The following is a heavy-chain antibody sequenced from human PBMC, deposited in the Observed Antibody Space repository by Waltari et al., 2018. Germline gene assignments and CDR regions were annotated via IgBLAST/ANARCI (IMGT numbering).Heavy chain of an antibody. Sequence: QVQLQESGPGLVKPSQTLSLTCTVSGGSISRGSYYWRWLRPPAGKGLEWIGYIYTSGSTNYNPSLKSRVTISVDTSKNQFSLKLSSVTAADTAVYYCARIGSSSTIDYWGQGTLVTVSS. J-gene: IGHJ4*02. CDR1: GGSISRGSYY. CDR2: IYTSGST. V-gene: IGHV4-61*09. CDR3: ARIGSSSTIDY. D-gene: IGHD6-13*01.